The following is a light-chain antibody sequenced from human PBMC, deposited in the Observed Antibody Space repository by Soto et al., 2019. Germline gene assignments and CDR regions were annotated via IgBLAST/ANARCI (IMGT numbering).Light chain of an antibody. CDR1: QGISNE. V-gene: IGKV1-39*01. Sequence: IQMTQSPSSLSASVGARVPITCRASQGISNELGWYQQRPGKAPKVLIYAASSLQSGVPSRFSGSGSGTDFTLTISSLQPEDFATYYCQKSYSTPLTFGGGTKVDIK. CDR3: QKSYSTPLT. CDR2: AAS. J-gene: IGKJ4*01.